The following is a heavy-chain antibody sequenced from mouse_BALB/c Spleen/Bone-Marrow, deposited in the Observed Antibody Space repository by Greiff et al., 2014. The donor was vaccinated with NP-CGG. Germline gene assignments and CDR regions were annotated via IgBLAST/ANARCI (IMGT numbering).Heavy chain of an antibody. CDR1: GFTFSSFG. CDR3: ARDVPLYDVGYFDY. J-gene: IGHJ2*01. CDR2: ISSGSSTL. D-gene: IGHD2-14*01. V-gene: IGHV5-17*02. Sequence: EVKLMESGGGLVQPGGSRKLSCAASGFTFSSFGMHWVRQAPEKGLEWVAYISSGSSTLYYADTVKGRFTISRDNPKNTLFLQMTSLRPEDTAMYYCARDVPLYDVGYFDYWGQGTTLAVSS.